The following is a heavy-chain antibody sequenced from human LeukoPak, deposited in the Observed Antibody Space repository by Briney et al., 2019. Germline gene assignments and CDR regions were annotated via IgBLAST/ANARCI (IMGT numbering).Heavy chain of an antibody. CDR2: ISGSGGST. Sequence: QPGGSLRLSCAASGFTFSIYAMSWVRQAPGKGLEWVSAISGSGGSTYYADSVKGRFTISRDNSKNTLYLQMNSLRAEDTAVYYCAILEGYSSSWEFDFWGQGTLVTVSS. CDR1: GFTFSIYA. CDR3: AILEGYSSSWEFDF. D-gene: IGHD6-13*01. J-gene: IGHJ4*02. V-gene: IGHV3-23*01.